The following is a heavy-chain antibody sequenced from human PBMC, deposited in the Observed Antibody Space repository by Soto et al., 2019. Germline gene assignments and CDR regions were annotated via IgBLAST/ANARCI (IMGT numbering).Heavy chain of an antibody. V-gene: IGHV1-8*01. CDR1: GYTFTSYD. D-gene: IGHD1-1*01. CDR3: ARERTGTTSMDV. CDR2: MNPNSGNT. J-gene: IGHJ6*02. Sequence: QVQLVQSGAEVKKPGASVKVSCKASGYTFTSYDINWVRQATGQGLEWMGWMNPNSGNTGYAQKLKGXXTMTRNTSISTAYMELSSLRSEDTAVYYCARERTGTTSMDVWGQGTTVTVSS.